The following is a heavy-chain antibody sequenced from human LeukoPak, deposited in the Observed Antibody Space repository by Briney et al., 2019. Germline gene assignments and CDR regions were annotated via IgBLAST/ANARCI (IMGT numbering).Heavy chain of an antibody. J-gene: IGHJ4*02. CDR3: ARDFELSH. CDR2: IWYDGSSK. V-gene: IGHV3-33*01. CDR1: GFTFSSYG. D-gene: IGHD3-16*02. Sequence: GGSLRLSCAASGFTFSSYGMHWVRQAPGKGLEWVALIWYDGSSKHYADSVRGRCTISRDNSKNTLYLQMNSLRAEDTAVYYCARDFELSHWGQGTLVTVSS.